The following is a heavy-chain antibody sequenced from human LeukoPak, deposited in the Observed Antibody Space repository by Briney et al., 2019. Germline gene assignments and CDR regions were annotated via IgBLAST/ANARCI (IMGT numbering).Heavy chain of an antibody. CDR2: IYYSEST. D-gene: IGHD2-8*01. CDR3: ARLGYCTNAVCYNWFDP. Sequence: SETLSLTCTVSGVYISSSSYYWGWIRQPPGENLEWIGSIYYSESTYYNPSLKSRVTISVDTSKNQFSLKLSSVTAADTAVYYCARLGYCTNAVCYNWFDPWGQGTLVTVSS. CDR1: GVYISSSSYY. J-gene: IGHJ5*02. V-gene: IGHV4-39*01.